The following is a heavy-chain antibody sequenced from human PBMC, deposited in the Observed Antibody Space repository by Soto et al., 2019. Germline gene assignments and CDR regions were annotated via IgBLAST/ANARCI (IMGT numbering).Heavy chain of an antibody. Sequence: GASVKVSCKASGYTFTSYGISWVRQAPGQGLEWMGWISAYNGNTNYAQKLQGGVTMTTDTSTSTAYMELRSLRSDDTAVYYCARDNPYGDDLVRRGQRERYFDLWGRGTLVPVSS. D-gene: IGHD4-17*01. CDR3: ARDNPYGDDLVRRGQRERYFDL. CDR2: ISAYNGNT. V-gene: IGHV1-18*01. CDR1: GYTFTSYG. J-gene: IGHJ2*01.